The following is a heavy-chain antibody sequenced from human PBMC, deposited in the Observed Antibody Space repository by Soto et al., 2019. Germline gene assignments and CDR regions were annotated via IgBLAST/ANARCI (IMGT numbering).Heavy chain of an antibody. Sequence: SLTCTVSAGSISSSSYYWGWIRQPPGKGLEWIGSISYSGSTYYNPSLKNRVAISVDTSMNQFSLKLSSATAADTAVYFCDSDPLDDYGDLCHVTDISGQETLV. V-gene: IGHV4-39*07. CDR3: DSDPLDDYGDLCHVTDI. CDR2: ISYSGST. J-gene: IGHJ3*02. CDR1: AGSISSSSYY. D-gene: IGHD4-17*01.